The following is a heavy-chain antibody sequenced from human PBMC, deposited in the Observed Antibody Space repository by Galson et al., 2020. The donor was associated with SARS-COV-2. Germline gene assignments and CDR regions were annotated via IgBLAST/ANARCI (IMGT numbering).Heavy chain of an antibody. Sequence: LETLSLTCVVSGGPLNTSHYWGWVRQPPGRGLEWVASLFWGGGSYYNPSLKNRVTLSLDSSKNHFSLIMTSVTASDTAIYFCARRLLDEGAGCFDYWGQGVLVSVSS. CDR3: ARRLLDEGAGCFDY. D-gene: IGHD1-26*01. V-gene: IGHV4-39*01. CDR1: GGPLNTSHY. CDR2: LFWGGGS. J-gene: IGHJ4*02.